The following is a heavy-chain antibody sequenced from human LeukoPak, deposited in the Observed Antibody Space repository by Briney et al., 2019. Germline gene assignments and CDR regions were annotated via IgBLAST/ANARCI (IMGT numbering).Heavy chain of an antibody. CDR1: GGTFSSYA. V-gene: IGHV1-69*05. CDR2: IIPIFGTA. D-gene: IGHD3-10*01. Sequence: SVKVSCKASGGTFSSYAISWVRQAPGQGLEWMGGIIPIFGTANYAQKFQGRVTITTDESTSTAYMELSSLRSEDTAVYYCARGERKYYYGSGSYYPTWGRGTLVTVSS. CDR3: ARGERKYYYGSGSYYPT. J-gene: IGHJ5*02.